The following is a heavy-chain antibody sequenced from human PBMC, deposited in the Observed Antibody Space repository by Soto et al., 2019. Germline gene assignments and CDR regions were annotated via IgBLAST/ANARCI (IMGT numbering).Heavy chain of an antibody. V-gene: IGHV3-30*18. CDR3: AKDLYRTAEGGNYYYYGMDV. CDR2: ISYDGSNK. CDR1: GFTFSSYG. D-gene: IGHD2-2*02. J-gene: IGHJ6*02. Sequence: QVQLVESGGGVVQPGRSLRLSCAASGFTFSSYGMHWVRQAPGKGLEWVAVISYDGSNKYYADSVKGRFTISRDNSKNTLYLQMNSLRAEDTAVYYCAKDLYRTAEGGNYYYYGMDVWGQGTTVTVSS.